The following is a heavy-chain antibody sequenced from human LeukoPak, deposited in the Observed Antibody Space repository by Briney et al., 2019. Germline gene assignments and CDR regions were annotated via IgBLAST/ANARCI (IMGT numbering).Heavy chain of an antibody. Sequence: QAGGSLRLSCAASGFTFSTYWMHWVRQAPGKGLVWVSHINTDGRTTNYADSVKGRFTISRDNAKNTLFLQMNSLRVEDAAVYYCTRGFLGSCSGGSCYSGYWGQGTLVAVSS. CDR3: TRGFLGSCSGGSCYSGY. CDR1: GFTFSTYW. J-gene: IGHJ4*02. CDR2: INTDGRTT. V-gene: IGHV3-74*01. D-gene: IGHD2-15*01.